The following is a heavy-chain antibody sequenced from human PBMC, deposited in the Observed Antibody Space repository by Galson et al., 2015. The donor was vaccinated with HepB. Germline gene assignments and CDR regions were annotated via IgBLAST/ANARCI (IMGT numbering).Heavy chain of an antibody. D-gene: IGHD3-10*01. Sequence: SLRLSCAASGFTFSGSAMHWVRQASGKGLEWVGRIRGKANSYATAYPASVKGRFTISRDDSKNTAFLQMNSLKTEDTAVYYCTRHRADYFGSGRIVNYGLDVWGQGTTVTVSS. J-gene: IGHJ6*02. CDR2: IRGKANSYAT. CDR1: GFTFSGSA. CDR3: TRHRADYFGSGRIVNYGLDV. V-gene: IGHV3-73*01.